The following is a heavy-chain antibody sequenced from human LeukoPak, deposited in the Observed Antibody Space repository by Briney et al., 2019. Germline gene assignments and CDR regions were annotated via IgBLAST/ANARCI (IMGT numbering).Heavy chain of an antibody. CDR1: GGSISNGGYY. CDR2: IYYSGST. V-gene: IGHV4-31*03. D-gene: IGHD6-19*01. J-gene: IGHJ5*02. CDR3: ARGGSSGWPPDNWFDP. Sequence: SQTLSLTRTVSGGSISNGGYYWRWIRQHPGKGLEWIGYIYYSGSTYYNPSLKSRVTISVDTSKNQFSLKLSSVTAADTAVYYCARGGSSGWPPDNWFDPWGQGTLVTVSS.